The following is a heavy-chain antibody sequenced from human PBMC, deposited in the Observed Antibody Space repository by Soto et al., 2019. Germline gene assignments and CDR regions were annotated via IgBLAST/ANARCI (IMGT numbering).Heavy chain of an antibody. V-gene: IGHV3-33*01. CDR1: GFLFSSYG. J-gene: IGHJ4*02. Sequence: QVQLVESGGGVVQPGRSLRLSCATSGFLFSSYGMHWVRQAPGKGLEWVALIWYDETKKYYAGSVKGRFTISRDNSKNTVYLQMNSLRVEDTAMYYCARDSARGGFVSVTIIPSIDYWGQGTLVAASS. CDR3: ARDSARGGFVSVTIIPSIDY. CDR2: IWYDETKK. D-gene: IGHD4-17*01.